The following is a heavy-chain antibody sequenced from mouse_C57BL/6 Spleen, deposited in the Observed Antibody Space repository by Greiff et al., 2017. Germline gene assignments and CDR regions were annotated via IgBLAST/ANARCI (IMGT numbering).Heavy chain of an antibody. CDR3: ARRADYDWYFDV. V-gene: IGHV8-12*01. Sequence: QVTLKESGPGILQSSQTLSLTCSFSGFSLSTSGMGVSWIRQPSGKGLEWLAHIYWDDDKRYNPSLKSRLTISKDTSRNQVFLKITSVDTADTATYYCARRADYDWYFDVWGTGTTVTVSS. CDR2: IYWDDDK. D-gene: IGHD2-4*01. CDR1: GFSLSTSGMG. J-gene: IGHJ1*03.